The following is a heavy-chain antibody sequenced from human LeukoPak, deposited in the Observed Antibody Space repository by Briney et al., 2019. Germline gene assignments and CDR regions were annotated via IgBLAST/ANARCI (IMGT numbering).Heavy chain of an antibody. CDR3: ARGSDYYGSGSYYNGGFDP. D-gene: IGHD3-10*01. V-gene: IGHV3-7*01. CDR2: IKQDGSEK. Sequence: GGSLRLSCAASGFTFSSYWMSWVRQAPGEGLEWVANIKQDGSEKYYVDSVKGRFTISRDNAKNSLYLQMNSLRAEDTAVYYCARGSDYYGSGSYYNGGFDPWGQGTLVTVSS. J-gene: IGHJ5*02. CDR1: GFTFSSYW.